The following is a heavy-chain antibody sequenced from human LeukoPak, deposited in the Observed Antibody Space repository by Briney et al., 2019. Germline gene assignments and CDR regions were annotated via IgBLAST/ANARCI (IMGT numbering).Heavy chain of an antibody. V-gene: IGHV3-30-3*01. Sequence: GGSLRLSCSASGFPFSTYAMHWVRQAPGKGLEWVAVISYDGSNKYYADSVKGRFTISRDNSKNTLYLQMNSLRAEDTAVYYCALIQTTVTMVFDYWGQGTLVTVSS. CDR3: ALIQTTVTMVFDY. D-gene: IGHD4-17*01. CDR1: GFPFSTYA. CDR2: ISYDGSNK. J-gene: IGHJ4*02.